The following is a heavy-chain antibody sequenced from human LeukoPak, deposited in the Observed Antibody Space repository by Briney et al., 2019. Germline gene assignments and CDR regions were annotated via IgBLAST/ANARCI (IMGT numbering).Heavy chain of an antibody. V-gene: IGHV3-21*01. D-gene: IGHD6-19*01. Sequence: GGSLRLSCAASGFTFSSYSMNWVRQAPGKGLEWVSSMSSSSSYIYYADSVKGRFTISRDNAKNSLYLQMNSLRAEDTAVYYCARDKVQSIAVAGPGDYWGQGTLVTVSS. CDR1: GFTFSSYS. J-gene: IGHJ4*02. CDR3: ARDKVQSIAVAGPGDY. CDR2: MSSSSSYI.